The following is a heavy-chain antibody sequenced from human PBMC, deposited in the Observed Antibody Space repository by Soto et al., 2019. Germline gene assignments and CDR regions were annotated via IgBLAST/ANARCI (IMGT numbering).Heavy chain of an antibody. Sequence: EVQLLESGGGLVQPGGSLRLSCAASGFTSSDYATTWVRQALGKGLECVSCISGSGSTTKYADSVKGRFTISRDNSKNTVYLQMNSLRTEDTAVYYCARSLHLVMTGRRYFDLWGQGTLVTVSS. V-gene: IGHV3-23*01. D-gene: IGHD3-9*01. CDR1: GFTSSDYA. J-gene: IGHJ4*02. CDR3: ARSLHLVMTGRRYFDL. CDR2: ISGSGSTT.